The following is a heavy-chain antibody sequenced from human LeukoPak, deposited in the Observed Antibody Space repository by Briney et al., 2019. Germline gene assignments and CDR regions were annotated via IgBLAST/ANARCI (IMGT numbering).Heavy chain of an antibody. CDR1: GGSFSGYY. J-gene: IGHJ4*02. D-gene: IGHD2-2*01. Sequence: SETLSLTCAVYGGSFSGYYWSWIRQPPGKGLEWIGEINHSGSTNYNPSLKSRVTISVDTSKNQFSLKLSSVTAADTAVYYCARGTGSIVLVPAAMFRGYYYFDYWGQGTLVTVSS. CDR3: ARGTGSIVLVPAAMFRGYYYFDY. CDR2: INHSGST. V-gene: IGHV4-34*01.